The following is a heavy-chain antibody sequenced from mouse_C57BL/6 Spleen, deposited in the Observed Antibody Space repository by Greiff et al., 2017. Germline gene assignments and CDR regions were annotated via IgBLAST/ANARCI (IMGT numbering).Heavy chain of an antibody. CDR2: IYPGDGAT. J-gene: IGHJ4*01. CDR1: GYAFSSSC. Sequence: QVQLQQSGPELVKPGASVKISCKASGYAFSSSCMNWVKQRPGKGLEWIGRIYPGDGATNYNGKFKGKATLTADKSSSTAYMQLSSLTSEDSAVYFCARTVARAMDYWGQGTSVTVSS. CDR3: ARTVARAMDY. V-gene: IGHV1-82*01.